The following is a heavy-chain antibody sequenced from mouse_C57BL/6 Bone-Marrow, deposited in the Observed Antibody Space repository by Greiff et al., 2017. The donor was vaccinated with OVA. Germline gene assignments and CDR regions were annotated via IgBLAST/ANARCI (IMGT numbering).Heavy chain of an antibody. D-gene: IGHD2-2*01. CDR2: INPSNGGT. V-gene: IGHV1-53*01. CDR1: GYTFTSYW. J-gene: IGHJ3*01. CDR3: AREGLVKAWLAY. Sequence: QVQLQQPGTELVKPGASVKLSCKASGYTFTSYWMHWVKQRPGQGLEWIGNINPSNGGTNYNEKFKSKATLTVDKYSSTAYMQLSSLTSEDSAVYYCAREGLVKAWLAYWGQGTLVTVSA.